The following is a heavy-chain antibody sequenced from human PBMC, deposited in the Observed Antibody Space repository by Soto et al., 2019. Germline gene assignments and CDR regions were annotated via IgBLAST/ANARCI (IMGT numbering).Heavy chain of an antibody. CDR1: GFTFSDYS. D-gene: IGHD5-18*01. Sequence: EVQLVESGGGLVEPGGSLRLSCAASGFTFSDYSMNWVRQTPGKGLEWVSSISSSSSGRYHADSVMGRFTISRDNAKNSLYLQMNSLRAEDTAVYHCARTDLRYGSLDYWGQGTLVTVSS. J-gene: IGHJ4*02. CDR2: ISSSSSGR. CDR3: ARTDLRYGSLDY. V-gene: IGHV3-21*01.